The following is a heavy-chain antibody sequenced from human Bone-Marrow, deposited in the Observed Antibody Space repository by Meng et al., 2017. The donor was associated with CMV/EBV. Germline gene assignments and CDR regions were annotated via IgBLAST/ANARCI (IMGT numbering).Heavy chain of an antibody. D-gene: IGHD1-26*01. Sequence: GESLKISCEASGFTFSSYAMNWVRQAPGKGLEWVSTISGSGSSTYYADSVKGRFTISRDNSKNTLYLQMNSLRAENTAVYYCAKVRGSNYFDYWGQGTLFTVSS. J-gene: IGHJ4*02. V-gene: IGHV3-23*01. CDR2: ISGSGSST. CDR1: GFTFSSYA. CDR3: AKVRGSNYFDY.